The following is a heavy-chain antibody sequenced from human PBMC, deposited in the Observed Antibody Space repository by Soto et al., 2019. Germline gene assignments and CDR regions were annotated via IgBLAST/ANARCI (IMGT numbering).Heavy chain of an antibody. D-gene: IGHD1-26*01. CDR1: GGSISSTSYY. CDR2: VYYYGGS. V-gene: IGHV4-39*01. CDR3: ARASGSPGGYFPY. J-gene: IGHJ4*02. Sequence: QLQLQESGPGLVKPSETLSLTCTVSGGSISSTSYYWGWIRQPPGKGLEWFGSVYYYGGSYYNPSLKNRVSVSVDTSKNQFSLKLTSVTAADTAVYSCARASGSPGGYFPYWGQGTLVTVSS.